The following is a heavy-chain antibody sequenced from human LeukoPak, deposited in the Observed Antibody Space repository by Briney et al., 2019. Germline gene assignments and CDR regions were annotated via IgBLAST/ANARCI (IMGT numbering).Heavy chain of an antibody. CDR1: GFSFTYYA. D-gene: IGHD6-25*01. Sequence: PGGSLRLSCTGSGFSFTYYAMHWVRQAPGEGLEWVAVISYDESKIYYADSVKGRFTISRDLSTNTLYLQMNSLTTEDTAMYFCARRPVAAEYFQHWGQGTLVTVSS. J-gene: IGHJ1*01. CDR3: ARRPVAAEYFQH. CDR2: ISYDESKI. V-gene: IGHV3-30*03.